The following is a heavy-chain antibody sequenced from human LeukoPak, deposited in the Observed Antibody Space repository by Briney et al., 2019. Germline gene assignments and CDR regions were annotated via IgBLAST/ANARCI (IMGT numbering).Heavy chain of an antibody. Sequence: GGSLRLSCAASGFTFSSYNMNWVRQAPGKWLEWISYISLSTTSIYYADSVKGRFTISRDNAKNSLYLQMNSLRAEDTAVYYCAREPTYSSSWYTTCDFWGQGTLVTVSS. D-gene: IGHD6-13*01. CDR3: AREPTYSSSWYTTCDF. CDR2: ISLSTTSI. CDR1: GFTFSSYN. V-gene: IGHV3-48*01. J-gene: IGHJ4*02.